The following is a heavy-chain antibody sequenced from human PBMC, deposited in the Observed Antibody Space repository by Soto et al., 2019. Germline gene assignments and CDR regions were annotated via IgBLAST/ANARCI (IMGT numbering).Heavy chain of an antibody. D-gene: IGHD3-22*01. CDR2: IYYSGST. CDR1: GGSISSYY. Sequence: SETLSLTCTVSGGSISSYYWSWIRQPPGKGLEWIGYIYYSGSTNYNPSLKSRVTISVDTSKNQFSLKLSSVTAADTAVYYCARGDGSSGYSDYWGQGTLVTVS. J-gene: IGHJ4*02. V-gene: IGHV4-59*01. CDR3: ARGDGSSGYSDY.